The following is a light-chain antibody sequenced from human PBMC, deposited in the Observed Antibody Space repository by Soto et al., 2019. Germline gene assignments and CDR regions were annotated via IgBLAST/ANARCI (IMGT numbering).Light chain of an antibody. CDR2: GAS. V-gene: IGKV3-15*01. Sequence: EIVMTQSPATLSVSPGERATLSCRASQSVGSNLAWYQQKPCQAPRLLIYGASTRATGIPARFSGSGSGTEFTLTISGLQSEDFANYFCQQYNSWPPDRTFGQGTKVEIK. J-gene: IGKJ1*01. CDR1: QSVGSN. CDR3: QQYNSWPPDRT.